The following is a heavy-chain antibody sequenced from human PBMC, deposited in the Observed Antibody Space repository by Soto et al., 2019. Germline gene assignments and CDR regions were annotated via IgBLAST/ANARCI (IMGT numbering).Heavy chain of an antibody. V-gene: IGHV1-69*13. D-gene: IGHD3-10*01. J-gene: IGHJ4*02. CDR2: FIPIFVSA. Sequence: SVKVSCKASGGTVSSYAITWVRQAPGKGLEWMGVFIPIFVSAHYAPKFQGRIAITADESTSTAYMELSGLTSEDTAIYYCARDVSSDTTGFRGYDLWGQGTQVTVSS. CDR1: GGTVSSYA. CDR3: ARDVSSDTTGFRGYDL.